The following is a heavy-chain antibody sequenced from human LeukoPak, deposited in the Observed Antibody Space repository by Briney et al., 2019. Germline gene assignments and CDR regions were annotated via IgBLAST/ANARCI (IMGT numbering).Heavy chain of an antibody. CDR1: GGTFSSYA. Sequence: ASVKVSCKASGGTFSSYAISWVRQAPGQGLEWMGGIIPIFGTANYAQKFQGRVTITADESTSTAYMELSSLRSEDTAVYYCARSALRITMVRGVITAFDYWGQGTLVTVSS. CDR3: ARSALRITMVRGVITAFDY. CDR2: IIPIFGTA. J-gene: IGHJ4*02. V-gene: IGHV1-69*13. D-gene: IGHD3-10*01.